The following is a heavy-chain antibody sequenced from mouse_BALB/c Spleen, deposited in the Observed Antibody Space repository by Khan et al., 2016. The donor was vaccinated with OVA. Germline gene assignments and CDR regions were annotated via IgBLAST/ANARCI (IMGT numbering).Heavy chain of an antibody. V-gene: IGHV1S136*01. CDR3: ARGNWQSYYFDY. D-gene: IGHD4-1*01. CDR2: INPYNGAT. J-gene: IGHJ2*01. CDR1: GYRFTSYI. Sequence: VQLKESGPELVKPGTSVKMSCKASGYRFTSYIIHWVKQRPGQGLEWIGYINPYNGATKYNEKFKGKATLTSDKSSNTAYMELSSLTSEDSAVHYAARGNWQSYYFDYWGQGTTLTVSS.